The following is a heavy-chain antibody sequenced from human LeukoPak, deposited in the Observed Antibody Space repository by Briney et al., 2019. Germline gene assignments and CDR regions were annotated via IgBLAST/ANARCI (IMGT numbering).Heavy chain of an antibody. CDR1: GFTLSSYW. CDR3: ARGSIVAANFDI. J-gene: IGHJ4*02. Sequence: PGGSLRLSCEVSGFTLSSYWMSWARQAPGKGLEWVANINKDGSEKGYMDSVKGRFTIFRDNAKNSLYLQLNSLRVEDTAVYYCARGSIVAANFDIWGQGTQVTVSS. CDR2: INKDGSEK. D-gene: IGHD6-13*01. V-gene: IGHV3-7*01.